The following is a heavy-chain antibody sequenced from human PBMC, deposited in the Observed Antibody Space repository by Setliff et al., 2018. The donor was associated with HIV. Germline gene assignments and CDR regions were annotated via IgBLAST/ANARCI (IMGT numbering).Heavy chain of an antibody. CDR3: ARDLVAAFDI. CDR1: GGSISSGGYY. CDR2: IYYSGST. J-gene: IGHJ3*02. V-gene: IGHV4-31*03. D-gene: IGHD2-8*02. Sequence: SETLSLTCTVSGGSISSGGYYWSWIRQHPGKGLEWIGYIYYSGSTYYNPSLKSRVTISVDTSKNQFSLKLSSVTAADTAVYYCARDLVAAFDIWGQGTMVTVSS.